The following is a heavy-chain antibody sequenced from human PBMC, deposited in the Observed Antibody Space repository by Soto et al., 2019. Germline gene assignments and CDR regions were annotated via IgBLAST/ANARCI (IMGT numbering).Heavy chain of an antibody. D-gene: IGHD3-22*01. CDR1: GCTIGSYA. V-gene: IGHV3-23*01. CDR2: ISASGGST. CDR3: AKDLESSGYYLGVFDI. Sequence: GGSLRLSCAASGCTIGSYAMTWVRQAPGKGLEWVSIISASGGSTYYADSVKGRFTISRDNSKNTLYLQMNRLRVEDTAVYYCAKDLESSGYYLGVFDIWGRGTKVTVSS. J-gene: IGHJ3*02.